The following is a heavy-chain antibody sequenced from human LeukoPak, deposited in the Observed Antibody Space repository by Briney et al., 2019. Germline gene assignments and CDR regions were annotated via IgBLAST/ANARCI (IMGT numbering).Heavy chain of an antibody. V-gene: IGHV3-74*01. CDR2: INSDGSST. J-gene: IGHJ3*02. CDR1: GFTFSSYW. Sequence: GGSLRLSCAASGFTFSSYWMHWVRQAPGKGLVWVSRINSDGSSTSYADSVKGRFTISRDNSKNTLYLQMNSLRVEDTAVYYCAKDRSTYYYDSSGFYPDAFDIWGQGTMVTVSS. CDR3: AKDRSTYYYDSSGFYPDAFDI. D-gene: IGHD3-22*01.